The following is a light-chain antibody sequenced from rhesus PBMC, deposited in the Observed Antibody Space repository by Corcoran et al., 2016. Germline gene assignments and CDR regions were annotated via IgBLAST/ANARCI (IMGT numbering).Light chain of an antibody. Sequence: DIQMTQSPSSLSASVGDRVTITCRASPGISSWLAWYQQKPGKAPKLLLYNASSLKSGGPSRFSGSGSVTDVTLTISSLQPEDFATYYCQQYNSAPHNFGQGTKVEIK. CDR3: QQYNSAPHN. J-gene: IGKJ2*01. V-gene: IGKV1-21*01. CDR1: PGISSW. CDR2: NAS.